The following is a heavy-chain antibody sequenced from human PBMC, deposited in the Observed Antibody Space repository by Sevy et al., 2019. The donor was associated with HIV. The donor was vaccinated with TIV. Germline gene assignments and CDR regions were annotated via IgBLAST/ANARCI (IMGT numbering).Heavy chain of an antibody. V-gene: IGHV1-2*02. CDR3: ARGKREESLLYLDN. D-gene: IGHD3-10*01. J-gene: IGHJ4*02. Sequence: ASVKVSCKTSGYTFAAYYRHWVRQAPGQGLEWLGWIYPNGGDTTYAQKFQGRVTVTMSTSINTVYMELTRLRSDDTAVYYCARGKREESLLYLDNWGPGTLVTVSS. CDR1: GYTFAAYY. CDR2: IYPNGGDT.